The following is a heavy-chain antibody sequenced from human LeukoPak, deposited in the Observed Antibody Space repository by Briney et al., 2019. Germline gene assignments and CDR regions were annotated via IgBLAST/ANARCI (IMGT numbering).Heavy chain of an antibody. V-gene: IGHV1-2*02. CDR1: GYTFTGFY. CDR2: INPNSGGT. J-gene: IGHJ4*02. Sequence: ASVKVSCKASGYTFTGFYIHWVRQAPGQGLEWMGWINPNSGGTKYAQRFQGRVTMTRDTSISTAYMELSRLRSDDTAVYYCARDLTYYYDSSAYYCDHWGQGTLVTVSS. D-gene: IGHD3-22*01. CDR3: ARDLTYYYDSSAYYCDH.